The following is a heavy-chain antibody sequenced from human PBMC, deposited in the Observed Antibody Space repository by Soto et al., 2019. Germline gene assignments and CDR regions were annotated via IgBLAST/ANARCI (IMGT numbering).Heavy chain of an antibody. CDR1: GGSISSGGYY. J-gene: IGHJ6*02. V-gene: IGHV4-31*03. D-gene: IGHD6-13*01. Sequence: SETLSLTCTVSGGSISSGGYYWSWIRQHPGKGLEWIGYIYYSGSTYYNPSLKSRVTISVDTSKNQFSLKLSSVTAADTAVYYCARDRGSSSLLLYYYGMDVWGQGTTVTVSS. CDR3: ARDRGSSSLLLYYYGMDV. CDR2: IYYSGST.